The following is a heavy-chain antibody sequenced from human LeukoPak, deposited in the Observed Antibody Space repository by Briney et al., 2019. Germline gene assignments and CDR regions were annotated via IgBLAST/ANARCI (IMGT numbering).Heavy chain of an antibody. D-gene: IGHD5-18*01. CDR2: INHSGST. Sequence: TSETLSLTCAVYGGSFSGYYWSWIRQPPGKGLEWIGEINHSGSTNYNPSLKSRVTISVDTSKNQFSLKLSSVTAADTAVYYCARLVTAMVNFDYWGQGTLVTVSS. CDR3: ARLVTAMVNFDY. CDR1: GGSFSGYY. V-gene: IGHV4-34*01. J-gene: IGHJ4*02.